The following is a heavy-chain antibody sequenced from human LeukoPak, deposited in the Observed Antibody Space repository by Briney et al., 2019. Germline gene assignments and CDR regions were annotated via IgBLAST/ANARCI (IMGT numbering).Heavy chain of an antibody. V-gene: IGHV4-39*01. CDR1: GGSISSSPYY. D-gene: IGHD3-10*01. CDR3: ARQTSPGGAFDI. CDR2: IYYSGTT. Sequence: SETLSLNCSVSGGSISSSPYYWGWIRQPPGKGLEWIGTIYYSGTTYYNPSLPSLKSRVSISIDTSKNHFSLRLSSVTAADTAVYYCARQTSPGGAFDIWGQGTMVTVSS. J-gene: IGHJ3*02.